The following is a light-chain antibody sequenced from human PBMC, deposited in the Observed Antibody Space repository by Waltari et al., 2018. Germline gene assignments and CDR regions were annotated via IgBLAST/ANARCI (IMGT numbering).Light chain of an antibody. CDR3: QQSYSTPLT. CDR1: QSISSY. Sequence: DIQMTQFPSSLSASVGDRVTITCRASQSISSYLNWYQQKPGKAPKLLIYAASSLQSGVPSRFSGSGSGTDFTLTISSLQPEDFATYYCQQSYSTPLTCGGGTKVEIK. J-gene: IGKJ4*01. CDR2: AAS. V-gene: IGKV1-39*01.